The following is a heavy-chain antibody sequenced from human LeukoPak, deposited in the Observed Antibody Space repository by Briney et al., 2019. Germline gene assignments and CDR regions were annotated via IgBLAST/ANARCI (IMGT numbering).Heavy chain of an antibody. CDR1: GFTFSSYA. Sequence: GGSLRLSCAAPGFTFSSYAMSWVRQAPGKGLEWVSAISGSGGSTYYADSVKGRFTISRDNSKNTLYLQMNSLRAEDTAVYYCAKGLGYYDSSGYPFDYWGQGTLVTVSS. CDR3: AKGLGYYDSSGYPFDY. V-gene: IGHV3-23*01. D-gene: IGHD3-22*01. CDR2: ISGSGGST. J-gene: IGHJ4*02.